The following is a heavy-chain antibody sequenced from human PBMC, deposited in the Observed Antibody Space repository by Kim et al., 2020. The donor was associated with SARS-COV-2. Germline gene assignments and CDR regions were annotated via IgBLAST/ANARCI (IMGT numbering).Heavy chain of an antibody. Sequence: YHPTTKIRATISVDTSKNQFSLKLSSVTAADTAVYYCARITVTESLFDYWGQGTLVTVSS. V-gene: IGHV4-4*09. D-gene: IGHD4-4*01. J-gene: IGHJ4*02. CDR3: ARITVTESLFDY.